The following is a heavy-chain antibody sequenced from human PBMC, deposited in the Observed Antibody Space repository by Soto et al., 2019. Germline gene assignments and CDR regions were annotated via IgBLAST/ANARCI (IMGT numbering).Heavy chain of an antibody. Sequence: GGSLRLSCAASGFTFNTYPMHWVRQAPGKGLEWVAVISYDGSNKYYADSVKGRFTISRDNARNTLYLQMNSLRAEDTAVYYCARDFSSRSWYASEAGYWGQGTLVTVSS. CDR1: GFTFNTYP. J-gene: IGHJ4*02. V-gene: IGHV3-30-3*01. D-gene: IGHD6-13*01. CDR3: ARDFSSRSWYASEAGY. CDR2: ISYDGSNK.